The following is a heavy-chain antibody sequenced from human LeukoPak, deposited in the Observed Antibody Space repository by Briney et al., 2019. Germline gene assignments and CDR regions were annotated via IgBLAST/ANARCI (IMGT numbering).Heavy chain of an antibody. J-gene: IGHJ3*02. CDR2: INPSGGST. CDR1: GYTFTSYY. V-gene: IGHV1-46*01. D-gene: IGHD1-26*01. Sequence: ASVKVSCKASGYTFTSYYMHGVRQAPGQGLEWRGIINPSGGSTSYAQKFQGRVTMTRETSTSTVYMELSSLRSEDTAVYYCARDLGPIVGDAFDIWGQGTMVTVSS. CDR3: ARDLGPIVGDAFDI.